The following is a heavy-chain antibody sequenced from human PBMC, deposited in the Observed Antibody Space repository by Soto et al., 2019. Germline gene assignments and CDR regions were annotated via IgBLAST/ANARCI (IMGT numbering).Heavy chain of an antibody. CDR1: VFTCSGSA. CDR3: TRRARGVFY. D-gene: IGHD3-10*01. J-gene: IGHJ4*02. V-gene: IGHV3-73*01. CDR2: IRSKANSYAT. Sequence: WWSLRLSCAASVFTCSGSAMHWFRQASGKGLEWVGRIRSKANSYATAYAASVKGRFTISRDDSKNTAYLQMNSLKTEDTAVYYCTRRARGVFYWGQGTLVTVSS.